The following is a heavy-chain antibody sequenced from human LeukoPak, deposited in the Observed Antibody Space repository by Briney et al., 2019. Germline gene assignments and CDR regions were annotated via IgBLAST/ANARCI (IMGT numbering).Heavy chain of an antibody. CDR1: GFTFSSYA. Sequence: GGSLRLSCAASGFTFSSYAMGWVRRAPGKGLEWVSSISGRGSSTYYADSVKGRFTISRDNSKNTLYLQMNSLRAEDTALYYCAKAHGESKQWLVYIDYWGQGTLVTVSS. V-gene: IGHV3-23*01. J-gene: IGHJ4*02. CDR3: AKAHGESKQWLVYIDY. CDR2: ISGRGSST. D-gene: IGHD6-19*01.